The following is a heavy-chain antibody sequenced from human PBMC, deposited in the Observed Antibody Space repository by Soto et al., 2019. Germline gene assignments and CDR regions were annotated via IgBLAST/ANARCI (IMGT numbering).Heavy chain of an antibody. CDR3: ARGGNSGYVW. D-gene: IGHD5-12*01. CDR1: GGSFSGYY. J-gene: IGHJ4*02. CDR2: INHSGST. Sequence: QVQLQQWGAGLLKPSETLSLTCAVYGGSFSGYYWSWIRQPPGKGLEWIGEINHSGSTNYNPSLKSRVTISVDTSKKQFSLMLSSVTDADPAVYDCARGGNSGYVWWGQGTLVTVSS. V-gene: IGHV4-34*01.